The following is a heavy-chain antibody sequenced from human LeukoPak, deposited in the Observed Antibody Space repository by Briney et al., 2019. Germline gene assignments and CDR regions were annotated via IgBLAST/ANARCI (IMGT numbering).Heavy chain of an antibody. CDR1: GFTFSTYE. V-gene: IGHV3-48*03. D-gene: IGHD1-26*01. Sequence: GGSLRLSCAASGFTFSTYEINWVRQAPGKGLEWLSHISTSGSSIHYADSVKGRFTISRDNAMNSLYLQMNSLRVEDTAVYYCASGRPWELLSAFQMWGQGTLVTVSS. CDR2: ISTSGSSI. CDR3: ASGRPWELLSAFQM. J-gene: IGHJ3*02.